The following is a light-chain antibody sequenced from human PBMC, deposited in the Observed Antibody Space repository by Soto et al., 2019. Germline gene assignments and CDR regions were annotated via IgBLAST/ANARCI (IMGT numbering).Light chain of an antibody. CDR2: KAS. Sequence: DIQMTQSPSTLSASVGDRVTITCRASQSISGWLAWYQQKPGKAPNLLSYKASSLESGVPSRFSGSGSVTEFTLTISSLQPDDFASYFCQQYSGDSWTFGQGTKVEIK. CDR1: QSISGW. V-gene: IGKV1-5*03. CDR3: QQYSGDSWT. J-gene: IGKJ1*01.